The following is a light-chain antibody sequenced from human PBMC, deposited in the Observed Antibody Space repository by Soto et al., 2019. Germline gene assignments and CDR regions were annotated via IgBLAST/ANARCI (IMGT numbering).Light chain of an antibody. Sequence: DIQLTQSPASVSAAVGDRINISCRASQPIKTWLAWYQQKPGKGPKLLIYTASTLETGVPSRFSGSGSGTDFTLTISSLQPEDAAIYSCQQAAIFPFTFGPGAKV. CDR2: TAS. V-gene: IGKV1-12*02. CDR1: QPIKTW. CDR3: QQAAIFPFT. J-gene: IGKJ3*01.